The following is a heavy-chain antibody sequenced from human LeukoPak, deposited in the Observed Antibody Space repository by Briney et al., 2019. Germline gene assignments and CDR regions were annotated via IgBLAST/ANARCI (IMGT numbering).Heavy chain of an antibody. J-gene: IGHJ4*02. CDR1: GGSISSSSYY. V-gene: IGHV4-39*07. CDR2: IYYSGST. Sequence: TSETLSLTCTVSGGSISSSSYYWGWIRQPPGKGLEWIGSIYYSGSTYYNPSLKSRVTISVDTSKNQFSLKLSSVTAADTAVYYCARGSTIFGVVIDYFDYWGQGTLVTVSS. D-gene: IGHD3-3*01. CDR3: ARGSTIFGVVIDYFDY.